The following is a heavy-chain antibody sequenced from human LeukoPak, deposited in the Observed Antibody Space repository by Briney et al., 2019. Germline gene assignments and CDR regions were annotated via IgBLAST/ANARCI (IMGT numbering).Heavy chain of an antibody. Sequence: SVKVFCKASGGTFSNYVITWVRQAPGQGLEWMGGIITVSETTNYAQKFQGRVTFTADESTTTAYMELSSLRSEDTAVYYCARGGRYSRAWFFDLWGQGTLVTVSS. CDR1: GGTFSNYV. D-gene: IGHD6-19*01. V-gene: IGHV1-69*01. J-gene: IGHJ4*02. CDR3: ARGGRYSRAWFFDL. CDR2: IITVSETT.